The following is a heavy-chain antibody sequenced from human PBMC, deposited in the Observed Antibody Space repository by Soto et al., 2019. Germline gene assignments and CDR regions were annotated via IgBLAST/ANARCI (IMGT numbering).Heavy chain of an antibody. CDR3: ARDRPAACTGWFDP. J-gene: IGHJ5*02. D-gene: IGHD6-13*01. CDR2: MNPNSGNT. Sequence: QVQLVQSGAEVKKPGASVKGSCKASGYTFTSYDINWVRQATGQGLEWMGWMNPNSGNTGYAQKFRGRVTMTSTTSMSTAYMALSSLRSEATSVYYCARDRPAACTGWFDPCGQGTLVTVCS. CDR1: GYTFTSYD. V-gene: IGHV1-8*01.